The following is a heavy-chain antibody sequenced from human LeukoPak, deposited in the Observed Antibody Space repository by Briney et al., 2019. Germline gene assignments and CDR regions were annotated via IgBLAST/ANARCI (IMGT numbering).Heavy chain of an antibody. CDR3: ARGGYSASPFDP. CDR2: INPNGGDI. J-gene: IGHJ5*02. CDR1: GYTFSDYY. Sequence: ASVKVSCKASGYTFSDYYIHWVRQAPGQGLEWMGRINPNGGDINYAQRFQGRVTMTRDTSISTAYMGLSRLTSDDTAFYYCARGGYSASPFDPWGQGTLVIVSS. V-gene: IGHV1-2*06. D-gene: IGHD5-12*01.